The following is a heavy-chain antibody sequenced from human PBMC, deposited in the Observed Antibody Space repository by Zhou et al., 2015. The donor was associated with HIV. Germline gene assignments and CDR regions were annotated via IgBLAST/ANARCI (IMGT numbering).Heavy chain of an antibody. CDR3: ARLEGGYSYGTFGYDGMDV. D-gene: IGHD5-18*01. CDR1: GGSFSSHG. V-gene: IGHV1-3*01. CDR2: IDAGNGKT. J-gene: IGHJ6*02. Sequence: QVQLVQSGAEVKKPGSSVKVSCKASGGSFSSHGINWVRQAPGQGLEWMGWIDAGNGKTKYSQNFQGRATITRDTSASTAYMDLSSLRSEDTSVYYCARLEGGYSYGTFGYDGMDVWGQGTTVTVSS.